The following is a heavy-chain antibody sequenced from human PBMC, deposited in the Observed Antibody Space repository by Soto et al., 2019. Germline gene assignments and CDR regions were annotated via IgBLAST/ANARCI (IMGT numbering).Heavy chain of an antibody. Sequence: EVQLVESGGGLVKPGGSLRLSCAASGFTFGSYSMNWVRQAPGKGLEWVSSISSSSSYIYYADSVKGRFTISRDNAKNSLYLQMNSLRAEDTAVYYCARYGGYDFWSGYPQSDYWGQGTLVTVSS. CDR2: ISSSSSYI. D-gene: IGHD3-3*01. J-gene: IGHJ4*02. V-gene: IGHV3-21*01. CDR1: GFTFGSYS. CDR3: ARYGGYDFWSGYPQSDY.